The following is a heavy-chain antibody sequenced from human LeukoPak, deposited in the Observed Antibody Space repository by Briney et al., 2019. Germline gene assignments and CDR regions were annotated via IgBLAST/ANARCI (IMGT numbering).Heavy chain of an antibody. V-gene: IGHV3-23*01. CDR3: AKSTYRTASLFDY. CDR1: GFTFSSYA. D-gene: IGHD1-14*01. J-gene: IGHJ4*02. CDR2: ISGSGSNT. Sequence: GGSLRLSCAASGFTFSSYAMSWVRQAPGKGLEWVSGISGSGSNTYHADSVKDRFTISRDNSKNTLYLQMNSLRAEDTAVYYCAKSTYRTASLFDYWGQGTLVTVSS.